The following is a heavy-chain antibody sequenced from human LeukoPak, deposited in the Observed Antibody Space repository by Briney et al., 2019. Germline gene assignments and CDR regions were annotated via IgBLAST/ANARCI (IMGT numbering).Heavy chain of an antibody. V-gene: IGHV3-53*01. J-gene: IGHJ4*02. Sequence: PGGSLRLSCAAPGFIVNSNYMTWVRQDPGKGLEWVPVIYSGGSTYYADSVKGRFTISRDNSKNTLYLQMNGLRAEDTAVYYCASTMEDVSSSWTFDYWGRGTLVTVSS. CDR1: GFIVNSNY. CDR2: IYSGGST. D-gene: IGHD6-13*01. CDR3: ASTMEDVSSSWTFDY.